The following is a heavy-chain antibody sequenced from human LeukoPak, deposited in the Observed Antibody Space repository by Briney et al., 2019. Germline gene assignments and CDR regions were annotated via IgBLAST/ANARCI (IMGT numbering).Heavy chain of an antibody. CDR3: ARAFYGDLDY. D-gene: IGHD4-17*01. CDR1: GFHFSSYE. J-gene: IGHJ4*02. V-gene: IGHV3-48*03. CDR2: ISSGGSTV. Sequence: GRSLRLSCAAAGFHFSSYEINWVRQAAGTGLEFVSYISSGGSTVYYADSVKGRFTISRDNAKNSLYLQMSSLRAEDTAVYYCARAFYGDLDYWGQGTLVTVSS.